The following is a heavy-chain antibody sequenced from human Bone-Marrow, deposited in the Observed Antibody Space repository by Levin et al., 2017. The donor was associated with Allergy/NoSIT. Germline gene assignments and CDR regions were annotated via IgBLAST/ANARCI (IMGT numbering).Heavy chain of an antibody. CDR3: TTRSH. CDR2: IKGKTDGGTT. Sequence: PGGSLRLSCVASVFTFGNAWMNWVRQAPGKGLQWVGRIKGKTDGGTTDYAAPVKGRFTISRDDSKKTLYLQMNSLKTEDTAIYYCTTRSHWGQGTLVTVFS. V-gene: IGHV3-15*01. J-gene: IGHJ4*02. CDR1: VFTFGNAW.